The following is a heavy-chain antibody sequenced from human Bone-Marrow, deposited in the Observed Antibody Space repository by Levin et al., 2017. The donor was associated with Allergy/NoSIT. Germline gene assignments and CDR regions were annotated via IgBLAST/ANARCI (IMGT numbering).Heavy chain of an antibody. CDR1: GGSVSSDGYF. J-gene: IGHJ6*03. V-gene: IGHV4-61*08. CDR3: AREYYMDV. CDR2: VYYSGST. Sequence: SQTLSLTCSVSGGSVSSDGYFWTWIRQSPGKGLEWIGYVYYSGSTNYNPSLKSRLTMSVDTSKNEFSLRLHSVTAADTAVYFCAREYYMDVWGKGTTVTVSS.